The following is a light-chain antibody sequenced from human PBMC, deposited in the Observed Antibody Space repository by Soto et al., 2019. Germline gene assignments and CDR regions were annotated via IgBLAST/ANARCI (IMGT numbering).Light chain of an antibody. V-gene: IGLV1-47*01. CDR1: DSNIEDNY. CDR2: RND. Sequence: QSVLTQPPSASGTPGQRVTISCSGSDSNIEDNYVYWYQQLPGTAPKLLIYRNDQRPSGVPDRFSGSKSGNTASLTISGLQAEDEADYYCCSYAGSRVFGGGTKLTVL. CDR3: CSYAGSRV. J-gene: IGLJ3*02.